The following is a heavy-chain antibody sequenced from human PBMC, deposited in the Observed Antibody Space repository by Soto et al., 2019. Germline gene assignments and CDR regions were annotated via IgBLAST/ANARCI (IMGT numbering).Heavy chain of an antibody. CDR3: GVSSGRPYHYAMDV. V-gene: IGHV3-72*01. J-gene: IGHJ6*02. CDR1: AFSFSDHY. D-gene: IGHD6-25*01. Sequence: EVQLAVSGGGLVPPGGSLRLSCAASAFSFSDHYVDWVRQAPGKGLEWVGRSRSKSNNYTALYAASAKGRFTLSRDESKSSMSLQMNSLRAEDTAVYYCGVSSGRPYHYAMDVWAQGTTVIVSS. CDR2: SRSKSNNYTA.